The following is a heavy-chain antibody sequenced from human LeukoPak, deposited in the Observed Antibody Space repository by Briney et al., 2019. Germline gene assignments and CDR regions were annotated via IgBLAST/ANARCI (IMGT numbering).Heavy chain of an antibody. CDR1: GFTFSSYA. V-gene: IGHV3-7*01. Sequence: PGGSLRLSCAASGFTFSSYAMSWFRQAPSKGLEWVADIKHDGSEEHYVASVKGRFTISRDNAKLYLQMNSLRAEDTAVYYCAGGQGWHFDLWGLGTLITVSS. J-gene: IGHJ2*01. CDR2: IKHDGSEE. D-gene: IGHD2-15*01. CDR3: AGGQGWHFDL.